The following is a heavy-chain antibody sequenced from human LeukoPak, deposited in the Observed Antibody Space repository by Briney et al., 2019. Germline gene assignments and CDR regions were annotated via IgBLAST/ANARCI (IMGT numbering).Heavy chain of an antibody. CDR1: GFRFSNYA. V-gene: IGHV3-30-3*01. Sequence: GGSLRLSCGASGFRFSNYAIHWVRQAPGKGLEWVAMISHEGTSKYYADSVKGRFTISRDNSKNTVYLLMNSLRGDDTAVYYCAREVGYGWFDPWGQGTLATVSS. D-gene: IGHD5-12*01. CDR3: AREVGYGWFDP. CDR2: ISHEGTSK. J-gene: IGHJ5*02.